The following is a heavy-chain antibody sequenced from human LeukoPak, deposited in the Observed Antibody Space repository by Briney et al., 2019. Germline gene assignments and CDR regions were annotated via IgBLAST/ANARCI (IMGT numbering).Heavy chain of an antibody. CDR1: GGSIINYY. CDR2: IYTSGST. J-gene: IGHJ4*02. D-gene: IGHD3-3*01. V-gene: IGHV4-4*07. Sequence: SETLSLTCTVSGGSIINYYWSWIRQPAGKGLEWIGRIYTSGSTNYNPSLKSRVTMSIDTSKNQFSLKLTSVTAADTAVYYCAGVSRFLEWPDYWGQGTLVTVSS. CDR3: AGVSRFLEWPDY.